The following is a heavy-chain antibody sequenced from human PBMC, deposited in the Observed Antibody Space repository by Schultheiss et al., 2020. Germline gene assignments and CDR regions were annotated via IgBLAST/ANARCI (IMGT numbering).Heavy chain of an antibody. J-gene: IGHJ5*02. CDR1: GGSISSSSYY. D-gene: IGHD3-10*01. V-gene: IGHV4-39*01. Sequence: SQTLSLTCTVSGGSISSSSYYWGWIRQPPGKGLEWIGSIYYSGSTYYNPSLKSRVTISVDTSKNQFSLKLSSVTAADTAVYYCARGLEGTYYYGSGRGFDPWGQGTLVNGSS. CDR2: IYYSGST. CDR3: ARGLEGTYYYGSGRGFDP.